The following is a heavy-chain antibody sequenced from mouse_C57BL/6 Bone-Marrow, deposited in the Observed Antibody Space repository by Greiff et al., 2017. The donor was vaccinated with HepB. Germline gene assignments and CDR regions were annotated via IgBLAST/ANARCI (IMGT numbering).Heavy chain of an antibody. CDR2: LNSDGGST. CDR1: EYDFPSHV. CDR3: ARQKIYYGYDWFAY. J-gene: IGHJ3*01. V-gene: IGHV5-2*01. D-gene: IGHD2-2*01. Sequence: VQLEESGGGFVQPGASLKLSCASNEYDFPSHVMSWVRKTPMKRLELFAALNSDGGSTYYPDTMERRFIISRDNTKKTLYLQMSSLRSEDTALYYCARQKIYYGYDWFAYWGQGTLVTVSA.